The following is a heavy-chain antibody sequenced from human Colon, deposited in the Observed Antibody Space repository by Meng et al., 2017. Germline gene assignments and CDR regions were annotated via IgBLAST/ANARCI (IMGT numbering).Heavy chain of an antibody. CDR1: GYTFSRYA. V-gene: IGHV1-3*01. CDR3: ARVNLGDDWFDP. D-gene: IGHD1-14*01. Sequence: QVQLVQSGADVTRPGASVKVSCKAFGYTFSRYAIHWVRQAPGQRFEWLGWSYPGNGNVRYSQKFQDRVTITMDTSATTVYMELRSLTPEDTAMYYCARVNLGDDWFDPWGQGTLVTVSS. CDR2: SYPGNGNV. J-gene: IGHJ5*02.